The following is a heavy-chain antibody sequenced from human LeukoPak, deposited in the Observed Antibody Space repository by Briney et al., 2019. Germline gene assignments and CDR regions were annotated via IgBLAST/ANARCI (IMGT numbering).Heavy chain of an antibody. V-gene: IGHV1-46*01. D-gene: IGHD6-13*01. Sequence: ASVKVSCKASGYTFTSYYMHWVRQAPGQGLEWMGLINPSGGSTSYAQKFQVRVTITSDTSTSTVYMELSSLRSEDTAVYYCARVSSIAAAGEFDYWGQGTLVTVSS. CDR1: GYTFTSYY. J-gene: IGHJ4*02. CDR3: ARVSSIAAAGEFDY. CDR2: INPSGGST.